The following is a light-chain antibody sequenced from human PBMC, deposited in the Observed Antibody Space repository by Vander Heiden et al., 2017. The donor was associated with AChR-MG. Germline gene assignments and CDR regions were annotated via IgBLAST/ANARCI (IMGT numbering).Light chain of an antibody. V-gene: IGKV3-20*01. CDR2: GAA. Sequence: RSPAPLLVSPSEWATLFCRASQRPSNSYLAGDQQKPGQAPRLPIYGAATRATGIKDSVSARGSGTEFTRSISRLEAEDSAVLYGQQSGTSFGQGTKLEIK. CDR1: QRPSNSY. CDR3: QQSGTS. J-gene: IGKJ2*01.